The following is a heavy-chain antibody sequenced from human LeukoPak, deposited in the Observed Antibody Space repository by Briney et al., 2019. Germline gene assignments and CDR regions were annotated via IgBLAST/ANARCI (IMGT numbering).Heavy chain of an antibody. D-gene: IGHD1-26*01. V-gene: IGHV3-48*03. J-gene: IGHJ4*02. CDR1: GFTFSSYE. Sequence: GGSLRLSCAASGFTFSSYEMNWVRQAPGKGLEWVSYISSSGSTIYYADSVKGRFTISRDNAKNSLYLQMNSLRAEDTAVYSCARVGWEPLAFDYWGQGTLVTVSS. CDR3: ARVGWEPLAFDY. CDR2: ISSSGSTI.